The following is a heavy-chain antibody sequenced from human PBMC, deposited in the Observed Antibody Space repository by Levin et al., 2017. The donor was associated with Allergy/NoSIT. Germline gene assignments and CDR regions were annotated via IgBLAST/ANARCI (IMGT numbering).Heavy chain of an antibody. CDR3: ARGGGAQYGDYGGAAVDY. CDR1: GGSISSGGYS. V-gene: IGHV4-30-2*01. D-gene: IGHD4-17*01. CDR2: IYHSGST. J-gene: IGHJ4*02. Sequence: SETLSLTCAVSGGSISSGGYSWSWIRQPPGKGLEWIGYIYHSGSTYYNPSLKSRVTISVDRSKNQFSLKLSSVTAADTAVYYCARGGGAQYGDYGGAAVDYWGQGTLVTVSS.